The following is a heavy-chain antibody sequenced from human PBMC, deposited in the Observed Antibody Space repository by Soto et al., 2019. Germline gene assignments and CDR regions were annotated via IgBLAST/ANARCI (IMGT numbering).Heavy chain of an antibody. V-gene: IGHV1-24*01. CDR3: ATGIWNSGSYYRDY. D-gene: IGHD1-26*01. Sequence: ASVKVYCKVSGYTLTELSMHGVRQAPGKGLEWMGGFGPEDGETIYAQKFQGRVTMTEDTSTDTAYMELSSLRSEDTAVYYCATGIWNSGSYYRDYWGQGTLVTVSS. J-gene: IGHJ4*02. CDR1: GYTLTELS. CDR2: FGPEDGET.